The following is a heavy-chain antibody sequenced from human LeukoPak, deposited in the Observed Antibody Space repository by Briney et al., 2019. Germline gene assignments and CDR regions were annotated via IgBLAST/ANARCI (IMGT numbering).Heavy chain of an antibody. Sequence: ASVKVSCKTSGFTFINYGIAWVRQVPGHGLEWMGWVNSNNGASTNTQNFSGRISLTTDTSTTTAYMELRRLTLDDPAVNYCGEDGKDTAAWIDFWGQGTLVTVSS. V-gene: IGHV1-18*01. J-gene: IGHJ4*02. CDR3: GEDGKDTAAWIDF. CDR2: VNSNNGAS. D-gene: IGHD2-15*01. CDR1: GFTFINYG.